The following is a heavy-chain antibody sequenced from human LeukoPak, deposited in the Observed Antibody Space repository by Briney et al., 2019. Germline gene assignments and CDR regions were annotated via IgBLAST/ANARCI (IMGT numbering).Heavy chain of an antibody. CDR1: GGSISSGGYY. J-gene: IGHJ3*02. V-gene: IGHV4-30-2*01. CDR3: ARGAAAIRSDAFDI. D-gene: IGHD2-2*02. Sequence: PSETLSLTCTVSGGSISSGGYYWSWIRQPPGKGLEWIGYIYHSGSTYYNASLKSRVTISVDRSKNQFSLKLSSVTAADTAVYYCARGAAAIRSDAFDIWGQGTMVTVSS. CDR2: IYHSGST.